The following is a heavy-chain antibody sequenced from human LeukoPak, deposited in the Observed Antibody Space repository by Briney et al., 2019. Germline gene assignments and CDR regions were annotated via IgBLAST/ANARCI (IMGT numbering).Heavy chain of an antibody. CDR2: IIPIFGTA. CDR3: ARHGYCSSTSCSYYYYGMDV. D-gene: IGHD2-2*01. Sequence: VASVKVSCKASGGTFSSYAISWVRQAPGQGLEWMGGIIPIFGTANYAQKFQGRVTMTRDTSTSTVYMELSSLRSEDTAVYYCARHGYCSSTSCSYYYYGMDVWGQGTTVTVSS. J-gene: IGHJ6*02. V-gene: IGHV1-69*05. CDR1: GGTFSSYA.